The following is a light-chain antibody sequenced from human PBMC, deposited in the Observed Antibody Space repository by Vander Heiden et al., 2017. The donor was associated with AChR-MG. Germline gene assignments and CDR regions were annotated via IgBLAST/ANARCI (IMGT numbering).Light chain of an antibody. V-gene: IGKV3-20*01. CDR2: SAS. Sequence: EIVLTQSPGTLSLSPGERATLSCRASQTIDSRYLAWYQQKPGQAPRLLIYSASLRAAGFPDRFSGSGSGTHFTLTISRLEPEDFALYYCQQYGSSLWTFGQGTKVEIK. CDR1: QTIDSRY. J-gene: IGKJ1*01. CDR3: QQYGSSLWT.